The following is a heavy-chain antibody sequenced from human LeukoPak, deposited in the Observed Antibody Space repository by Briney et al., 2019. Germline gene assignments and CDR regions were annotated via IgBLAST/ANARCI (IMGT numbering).Heavy chain of an antibody. CDR3: ARGGAHGMDF. CDR2: ISGVASDI. D-gene: IGHD1-26*01. J-gene: IGHJ6*02. CDR1: GFTFRDYY. V-gene: IGHV3-11*01. Sequence: GGSLRLSRAASGFTFRDYYMTWIRQAPGKGLEWVSYISGVASDIHYGDSVKGRFTISRDNAKNSVYLQMNSLRVEDTAVYYCARGGAHGMDFWGQGTTVTVSS.